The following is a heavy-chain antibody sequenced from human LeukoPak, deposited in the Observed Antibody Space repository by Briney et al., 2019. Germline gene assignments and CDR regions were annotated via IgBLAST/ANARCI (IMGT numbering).Heavy chain of an antibody. CDR1: GFTFSSDW. Sequence: RGSLRLSCAPSGFTFSSDWMHWVRQAPGQGLVWVSRINPAGSSTNYADSVKGRFTISRDNAMNTLYLHLDSLRAEDTAVYYCARGVRGSYGTDLWGQGTLVTVSS. CDR3: ARGVRGSYGTDL. V-gene: IGHV3-74*01. J-gene: IGHJ5*02. D-gene: IGHD1-26*01. CDR2: INPAGSST.